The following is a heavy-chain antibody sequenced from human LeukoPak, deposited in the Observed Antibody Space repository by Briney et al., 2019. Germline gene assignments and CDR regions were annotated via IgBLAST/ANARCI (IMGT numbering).Heavy chain of an antibody. J-gene: IGHJ6*02. Sequence: GRSLRLSCAATGFTFKDYGMPWVRQPPGKGLEWVSSINWNGGGTDYADSVKGRFTISRDNAKNSLYLQLSSLRPEDTALYYCAKHMRATNTYSFFGLDVWGQGTTVTVSS. CDR2: INWNGGGT. CDR3: AKHMRATNTYSFFGLDV. D-gene: IGHD1-26*01. V-gene: IGHV3-9*01. CDR1: GFTFKDYG.